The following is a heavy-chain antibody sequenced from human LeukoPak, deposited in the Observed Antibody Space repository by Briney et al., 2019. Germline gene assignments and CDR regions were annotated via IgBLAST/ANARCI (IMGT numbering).Heavy chain of an antibody. V-gene: IGHV3-7*03. CDR1: GFTFSSSR. J-gene: IGHJ4*02. Sequence: GGSLRLSCAVSGFTFSSSRMTWVRQAPGKGLEWVANIKSDGSEKYYVDSVKGRFTISRDNAKNSLYLQMNSLRAEDTAVYYCARDPSYGALDFWGQGTQVTVSS. D-gene: IGHD4-17*01. CDR2: IKSDGSEK. CDR3: ARDPSYGALDF.